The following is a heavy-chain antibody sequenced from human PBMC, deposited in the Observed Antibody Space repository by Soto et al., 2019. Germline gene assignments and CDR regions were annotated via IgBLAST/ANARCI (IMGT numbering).Heavy chain of an antibody. Sequence: QVQLQQWGAGLLKPSETLSLTCAVYGGSFSGYYWSWIRQPPGKGLEWIGEINHSGSTNYNPSLKSRVTISVDTSKNQFSLKLSSVTAADTAVYYCARVVVVAATVYPRRFDYWGQGTLVTVSS. V-gene: IGHV4-34*01. CDR3: ARVVVVAATVYPRRFDY. CDR1: GGSFSGYY. J-gene: IGHJ4*02. CDR2: INHSGST. D-gene: IGHD2-15*01.